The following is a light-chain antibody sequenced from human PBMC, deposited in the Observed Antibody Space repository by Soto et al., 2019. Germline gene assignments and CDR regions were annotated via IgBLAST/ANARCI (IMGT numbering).Light chain of an antibody. J-gene: IGKJ1*01. CDR1: QSVSNNF. Sequence: EIVLTQSPGTLSLSPGERATLSCRASQSVSNNFLAWHQQKPGQGPRLLIYGASSRAGGIPDRFRGSGSGTEFILTISSLQSEDFAVYYCHQYDNWPRTFGQGTKVDI. CDR2: GAS. CDR3: HQYDNWPRT. V-gene: IGKV3-20*01.